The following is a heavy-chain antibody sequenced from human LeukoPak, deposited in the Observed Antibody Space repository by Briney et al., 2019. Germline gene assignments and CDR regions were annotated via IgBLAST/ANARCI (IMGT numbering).Heavy chain of an antibody. J-gene: IGHJ6*02. V-gene: IGHV5-51*01. CDR1: GYSFTSYW. Sequence: GESLKISCKGSGYSFTSYWIGWVRQMPGKGLEWMGIIYPGDSDTRYSPSFQGQVTISADKSISTAYLQWSSLKASDTAMYYCARHNQIRAHYYGSGSPNYYYYGMDVWGQGTTVTVSS. CDR3: ARHNQIRAHYYGSGSPNYYYYGMDV. CDR2: IYPGDSDT. D-gene: IGHD3-10*01.